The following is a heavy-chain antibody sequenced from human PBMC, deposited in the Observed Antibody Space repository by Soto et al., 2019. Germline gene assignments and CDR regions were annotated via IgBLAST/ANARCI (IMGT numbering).Heavy chain of an antibody. J-gene: IGHJ6*02. V-gene: IGHV3-30*18. Sequence: GGSLRLSCAASGFTFSSYGMHWVRQAPGKGLEWVAVISYDGSNKYYADSVKGRFTISRDNSKNTLYLQMNSLRAEDTAVYYCAKDYGRYSSSPQGDYYYYGMDVWGQGTTVTVSS. D-gene: IGHD6-6*01. CDR2: ISYDGSNK. CDR3: AKDYGRYSSSPQGDYYYYGMDV. CDR1: GFTFSSYG.